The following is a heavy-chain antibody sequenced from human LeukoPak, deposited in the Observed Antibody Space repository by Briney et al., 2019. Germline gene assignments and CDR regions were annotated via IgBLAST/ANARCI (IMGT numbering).Heavy chain of an antibody. D-gene: IGHD2-21*01. J-gene: IGHJ6*02. Sequence: GASVKVSCKASGYTFTSYYMHWVRQAPGQGLEWMGIINPSGGSTSYAQKFQGRVTMTRDTSTSTVYMELSSLRSEDTAVYYCARPIAHTYYYYYGMDVWGQGTTVTVSS. CDR2: INPSGGST. CDR3: ARPIAHTYYYYYGMDV. V-gene: IGHV1-46*01. CDR1: GYTFTSYY.